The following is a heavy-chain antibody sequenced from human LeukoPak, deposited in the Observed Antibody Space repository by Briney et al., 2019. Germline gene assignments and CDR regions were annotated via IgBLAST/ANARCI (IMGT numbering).Heavy chain of an antibody. D-gene: IGHD5-18*01. CDR1: GVSISSSSYY. CDR3: AKSDTALVPDY. CDR2: IYYSGST. J-gene: IGHJ4*02. Sequence: PSETLSLTCTVSGVSISSSSYYWGWIRQPPGKGLEWIGNIYYSGSTYYNPSLKSRVTISVDTSKNQFSLKLSSVTAADTAVYYCAKSDTALVPDYWGQGTLVTVSS. V-gene: IGHV4-39*01.